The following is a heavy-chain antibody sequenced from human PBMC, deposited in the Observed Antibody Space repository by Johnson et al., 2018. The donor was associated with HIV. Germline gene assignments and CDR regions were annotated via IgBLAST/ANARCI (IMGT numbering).Heavy chain of an antibody. J-gene: IGHJ3*02. CDR1: GFMFSSYG. Sequence: QVQLVESGGGVVQPGGSLRLSCAASGFMFSSYGMHWVRQAPGKGLEWVAFIRYDGSNKYYADSVKGRFTISRDNSKNTLYLQMNSLRHEDTAVYYCAKEDYYGSGSYDAFDIWGQGTMVTVSS. D-gene: IGHD3-10*01. CDR3: AKEDYYGSGSYDAFDI. V-gene: IGHV3-30*02. CDR2: IRYDGSNK.